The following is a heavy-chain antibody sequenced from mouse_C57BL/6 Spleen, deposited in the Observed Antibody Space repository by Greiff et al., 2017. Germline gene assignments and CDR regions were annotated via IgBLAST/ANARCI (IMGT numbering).Heavy chain of an antibody. D-gene: IGHD2-3*01. V-gene: IGHV2-9-1*01. CDR2: IWAGEGT. Sequence: QVQLQQSGPGLVAPSQSLSITCTVSGFSLTSYAISWVRQPPGKGLEWLGVIWAGEGTNYNSALKSRLGISKDNSKSQVFLKMNSLQTDDTARYYCARRDDDGYSWFAYWGQGTLVTVSA. CDR1: GFSLTSYA. J-gene: IGHJ3*01. CDR3: ARRDDDGYSWFAY.